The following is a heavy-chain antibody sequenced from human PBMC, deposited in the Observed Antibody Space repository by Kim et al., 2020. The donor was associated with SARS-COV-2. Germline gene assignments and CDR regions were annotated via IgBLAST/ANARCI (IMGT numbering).Heavy chain of an antibody. V-gene: IGHV3-48*02. CDR1: GFTFSRYS. J-gene: IGHJ4*02. CDR3: ARSGNFRVDY. CDR2: ISSSSTI. Sequence: GGSLRLSCAASGFTFSRYSMNWVRQAPGKGLEWVSYISSSSTIYYADSVKGRFTISRDNAKNSVHLQMNSLRDEDTAVYYCARSGNFRVDYWGQGTLVTVSS.